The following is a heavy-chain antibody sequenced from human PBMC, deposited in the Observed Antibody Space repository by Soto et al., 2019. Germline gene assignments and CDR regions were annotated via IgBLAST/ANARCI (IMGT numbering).Heavy chain of an antibody. D-gene: IGHD1-20*01. V-gene: IGHV1-3*01. CDR3: ARGITLPTPLDY. CDR1: GYTFASYG. CDR2: VNAGNGNT. J-gene: IGHJ4*02. Sequence: ASVKVSCKASGYTFASYGISWVRQAPGQRLEWMGWVNAGNGNTKYSQKFQGRVTITRDTSASTAYMELSSLRSEDTAVYYCARGITLPTPLDYWGQRTLVTVSS.